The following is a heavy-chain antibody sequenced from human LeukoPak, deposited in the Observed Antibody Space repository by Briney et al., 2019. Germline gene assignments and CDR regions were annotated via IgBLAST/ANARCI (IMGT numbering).Heavy chain of an antibody. CDR1: GFTFSSYT. CDR2: ISSSGGTI. D-gene: IGHD5-24*01. CDR3: ARGYGYTFDY. V-gene: IGHV3-48*01. J-gene: IGHJ4*02. Sequence: GGSLRLSCAASGFTFSSYTMSWVRQAPGKGLEWVSYISSSGGTIYYADSVKGRFTISRNNAKNLLYLQMDSLRAEDTAVYYCARGYGYTFDYWGQGTLVTVSS.